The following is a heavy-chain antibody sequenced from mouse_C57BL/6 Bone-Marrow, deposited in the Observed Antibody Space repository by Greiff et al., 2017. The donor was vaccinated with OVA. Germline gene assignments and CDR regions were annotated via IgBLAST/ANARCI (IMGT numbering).Heavy chain of an antibody. Sequence: VQLQQSGPELVKPGASVKISCKASGYTFTDYYMNWVKQSHGKSLEWIGDINPNNGGTSYNQKFKGKATLTVDKSSSTAYMELRSLTSEDSAVYYCAGYGNYVYFDYWGQGTTLTVSS. CDR2: INPNNGGT. J-gene: IGHJ2*01. D-gene: IGHD2-1*01. CDR3: AGYGNYVYFDY. V-gene: IGHV1-26*01. CDR1: GYTFTDYY.